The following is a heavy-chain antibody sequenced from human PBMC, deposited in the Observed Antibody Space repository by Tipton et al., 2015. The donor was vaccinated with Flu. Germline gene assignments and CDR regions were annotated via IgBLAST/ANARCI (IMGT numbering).Heavy chain of an antibody. V-gene: IGHV3-74*01. CDR1: GFTFSSYW. Sequence: SLRLSCAASGFTFSSYWMHWVRQAPGKGLVWVSRINSDGSSTSYADSVKGRFTISRDNAKNTLYLQMNSLRAEDTAVYYCARDRSLVRGVIYYYYGMDVWGQGTTVTVSS. CDR2: INSDGSST. J-gene: IGHJ6*02. D-gene: IGHD3-10*01. CDR3: ARDRSLVRGVIYYYYGMDV.